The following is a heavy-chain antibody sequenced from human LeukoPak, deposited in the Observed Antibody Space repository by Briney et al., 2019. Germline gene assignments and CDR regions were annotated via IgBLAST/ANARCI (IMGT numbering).Heavy chain of an antibody. CDR2: IYTSGST. CDR3: ARGGYCSGGSCNYLFDY. Sequence: SETQSLTCTVSGGSISSYYWNWSRQPAGKGLEWIGRIYTSGSTNYNPSLKSRVTMSVDTSKNQFSLNLISVTAADTAVYYCARGGYCSGGSCNYLFDYWGQGTLVTVSS. CDR1: GGSISSYY. D-gene: IGHD2-15*01. V-gene: IGHV4-4*07. J-gene: IGHJ4*02.